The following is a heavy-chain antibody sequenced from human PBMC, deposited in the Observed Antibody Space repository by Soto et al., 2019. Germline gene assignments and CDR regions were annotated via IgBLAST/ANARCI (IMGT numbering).Heavy chain of an antibody. CDR1: GYTFTAYY. CDR3: AREKAGDILTGYSNHAFDI. D-gene: IGHD3-9*01. CDR2: INPKSGDT. Sequence: ASVKVSCKTSGYTFTAYYMYWVRQAPGQGLEWVGRINPKSGDTNYAQRFQGRVTMTRDTSINTAYLELSSLRSEDTAVYHCAREKAGDILTGYSNHAFDIWGQGTMVTVPS. V-gene: IGHV1-2*06. J-gene: IGHJ3*02.